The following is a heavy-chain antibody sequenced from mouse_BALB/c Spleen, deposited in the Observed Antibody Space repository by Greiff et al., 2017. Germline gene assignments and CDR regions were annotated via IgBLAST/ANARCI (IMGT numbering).Heavy chain of an antibody. CDR2: ISSGGST. D-gene: IGHD1-1*01. J-gene: IGHJ2*01. CDR3: AREVITTVVAPNFDY. Sequence: EVKVVESGGGLVKPGGSLKLSCAASGFTFSSYAMSWVRQTPEKRLEWVASISSGGSTYYPDSVKGRFTISRDNARNILYLQMSSLRSEDTAMYYCAREVITTVVAPNFDYWGQGTTLTVSS. CDR1: GFTFSSYA. V-gene: IGHV5-6-5*01.